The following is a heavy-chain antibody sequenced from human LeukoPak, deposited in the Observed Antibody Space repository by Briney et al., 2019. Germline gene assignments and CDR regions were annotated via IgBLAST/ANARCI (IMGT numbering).Heavy chain of an antibody. CDR2: ITASGGNT. D-gene: IGHD5-18*01. Sequence: PGGSLRLSCAASGFTFSSYAMGGVRQAPGEGLEWVLAITASGGNTYYADSVKGRFTISRDNSKNTLYLQVNSLRAEDTAVYYCAKGNGYSYGRYYFDYWGQGTLVTVSS. V-gene: IGHV3-23*01. CDR3: AKGNGYSYGRYYFDY. J-gene: IGHJ4*02. CDR1: GFTFSSYA.